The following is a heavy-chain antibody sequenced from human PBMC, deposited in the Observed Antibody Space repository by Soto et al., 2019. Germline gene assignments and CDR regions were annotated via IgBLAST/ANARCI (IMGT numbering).Heavy chain of an antibody. J-gene: IGHJ5*02. V-gene: IGHV4-30-2*01. CDR2: IYHSGST. D-gene: IGHD1-26*01. CDR3: AREGDPPGGFDP. Sequence: SETLSLTCAVSGGSISSGGYSWSWIRQPPGKGLEWIGYIYHSGSTYYNPSLKSRVTISVDRSKNQFSLKLSSVTAADTAVYYCAREGDPPGGFDPWGKGTMVTVS. CDR1: GGSISSGGYS.